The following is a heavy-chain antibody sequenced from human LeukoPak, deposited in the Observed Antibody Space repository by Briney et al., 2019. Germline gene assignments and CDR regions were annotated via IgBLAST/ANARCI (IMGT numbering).Heavy chain of an antibody. D-gene: IGHD4-17*01. CDR3: ARSDYGDFTTYYFDY. Sequence: SETLSLTCAVSGYSISSGYYWGWIRQPPGKGLEWIGSIYHSGSTYYNPSLKSRVTISADTSKNQFSLKLSSVTAADTAVYYCARSDYGDFTTYYFDYWGQGTLVTVSS. J-gene: IGHJ4*02. CDR2: IYHSGST. CDR1: GYSISSGYY. V-gene: IGHV4-38-2*01.